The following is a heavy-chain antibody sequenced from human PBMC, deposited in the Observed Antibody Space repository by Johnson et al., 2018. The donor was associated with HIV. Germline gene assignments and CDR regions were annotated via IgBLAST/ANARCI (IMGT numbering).Heavy chain of an antibody. Sequence: QVQLVESGGGVVQPGGSLRLSCAASGVTISSFGMHWVRQAPGKGLEWVAFIRFDGSDEYYSNSVKGRFTISRDNSKNTLYLQMNSLRPEDTAVYYCARGVYSSSWYGAFDIWGQGTMVTVSS. D-gene: IGHD6-13*01. CDR3: ARGVYSSSWYGAFDI. J-gene: IGHJ3*02. V-gene: IGHV3-30*02. CDR2: IRFDGSDE. CDR1: GVTISSFG.